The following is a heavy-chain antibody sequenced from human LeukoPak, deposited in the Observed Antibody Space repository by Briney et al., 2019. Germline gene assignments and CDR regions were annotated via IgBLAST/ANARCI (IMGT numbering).Heavy chain of an antibody. V-gene: IGHV5-51*01. D-gene: IGHD1-1*01. CDR3: ARHRVQLDPYYYYYYMDV. J-gene: IGHJ6*03. CDR2: IYPGDSDT. CDR1: GYSFTSYW. Sequence: GESLKISCKGSGYSFTSYWIGWVRQMPGKGLEWMGIIYPGDSDTRYSPSFQGQVTISADKSISTAYLQWSSLKASDTAMYYCARHRVQLDPYYYYYYMDVWGKGTTVTVSS.